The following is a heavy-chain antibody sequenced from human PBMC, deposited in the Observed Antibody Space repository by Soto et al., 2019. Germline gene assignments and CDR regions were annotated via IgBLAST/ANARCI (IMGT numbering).Heavy chain of an antibody. CDR3: AHLLHAEYFQH. V-gene: IGHV2-5*02. CDR1: GFSLSTSGVG. D-gene: IGHD2-21*02. J-gene: IGHJ1*01. Sequence: QITLKESGPTLVKPTQTLTLTCTFSGFSLSTSGVGVGWIRQPPGKALEWLALIYWDDDKRYSPSLKSRLTITKDTSKNQVVLTMTDMDPVDTATYCCAHLLHAEYFQHWGQGTLVAVSS. CDR2: IYWDDDK.